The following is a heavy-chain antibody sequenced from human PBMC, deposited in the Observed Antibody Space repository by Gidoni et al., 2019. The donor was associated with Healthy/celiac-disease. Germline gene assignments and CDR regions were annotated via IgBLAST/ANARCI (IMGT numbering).Heavy chain of an antibody. J-gene: IGHJ4*02. Sequence: QVQLQQWGAGLLKPSETLSLTCAVYGGSFSGYYWSWIRQPPGKGLEWIGEINHSGSTNYNPSLKSRVTISVDTSKNQFSLKLSSVTAADTAVYYCARERDRRGYSGYLDYWGQGTLVTVSS. CDR1: GGSFSGYY. V-gene: IGHV4-34*01. CDR3: ARERDRRGYSGYLDY. CDR2: INHSGST. D-gene: IGHD5-12*01.